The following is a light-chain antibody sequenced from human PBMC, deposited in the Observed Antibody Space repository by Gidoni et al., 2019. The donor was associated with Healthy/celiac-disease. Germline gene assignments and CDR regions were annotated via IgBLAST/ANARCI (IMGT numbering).Light chain of an antibody. Sequence: QSVLTQPPSASGTPGQRVTISCSGSSSNIGSNYVYWYKQVPGTAPKVLIYRNNQRPSGVPDRFSGSKSGTSASLDISGLRSEDEADYYCAAWDDSLSGYVVFGGGTKLTVL. V-gene: IGLV1-47*01. J-gene: IGLJ2*01. CDR2: RNN. CDR1: SSNIGSNY. CDR3: AAWDDSLSGYVV.